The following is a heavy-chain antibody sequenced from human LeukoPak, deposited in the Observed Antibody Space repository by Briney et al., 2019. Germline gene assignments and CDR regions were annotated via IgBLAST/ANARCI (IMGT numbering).Heavy chain of an antibody. V-gene: IGHV4-34*01. J-gene: IGHJ3*02. CDR3: ARDRLRAASAFDI. CDR1: GGSFSSYY. D-gene: IGHD6-19*01. Sequence: SETLSLTCAVYGGSFSSYYRSWIRQPPGKGLEWIGEINHSGSTNYNPSLKSRVTISVDTSKNQLSLKLSSVTAADTAVYYCARDRLRAASAFDIWGQGTMVTVSS. CDR2: INHSGST.